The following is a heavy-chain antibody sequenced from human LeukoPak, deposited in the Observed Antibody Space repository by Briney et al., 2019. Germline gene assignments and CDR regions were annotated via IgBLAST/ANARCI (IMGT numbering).Heavy chain of an antibody. D-gene: IGHD5-24*01. CDR1: GGSISSYY. V-gene: IGHV4-59*08. J-gene: IGHJ4*02. Sequence: PSETLSLTCTVSGGSISSYYWNWIRQPPGKGLEWIGYIYYSGSTNYNPSLKSRVTISVDTSKNQFSLKLSSVTAADTAVYYCARHVGMATGYYFDYWGQGTLVTVSS. CDR2: IYYSGST. CDR3: ARHVGMATGYYFDY.